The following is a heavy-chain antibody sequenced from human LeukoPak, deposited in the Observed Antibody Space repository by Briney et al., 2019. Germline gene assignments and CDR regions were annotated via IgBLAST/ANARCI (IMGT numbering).Heavy chain of an antibody. Sequence: GGSLRLSCAASGFTFSTYWMSWVRQAPGKGLEWVANIKEDGSEIHHVDSVKGRFTISGDNAKNSLYLQMNSLRAEDTAVYYCARGGYQLIDYWGQGTLVTVSS. J-gene: IGHJ4*02. CDR2: IKEDGSEI. V-gene: IGHV3-7*01. D-gene: IGHD2-2*01. CDR1: GFTFSTYW. CDR3: ARGGYQLIDY.